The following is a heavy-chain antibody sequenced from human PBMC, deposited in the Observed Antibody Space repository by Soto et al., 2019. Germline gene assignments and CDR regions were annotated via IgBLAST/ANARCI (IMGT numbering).Heavy chain of an antibody. V-gene: IGHV4-4*02. CDR1: SDSIAGEXX. D-gene: IGHD6-19*01. J-gene: IGHJ4*02. CDR2: VFHTXXX. Sequence: QVQLQESGPGLVKPSETLSLTCTVSSDSIAGEXXXXXXRQPPGLGLEWIGEVFHTXXXNYNPSLKSRVTMXVDKSKNQXXLKLXSXTAADTAVYYCARVFSSGSGWMYYFDFWGQGTLVSVSS. CDR3: ARVFSSGSGWMYYFDF.